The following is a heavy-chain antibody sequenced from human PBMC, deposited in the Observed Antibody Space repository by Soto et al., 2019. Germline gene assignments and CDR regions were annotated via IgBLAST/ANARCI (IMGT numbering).Heavy chain of an antibody. CDR3: ARHGAYCCGDCRVDY. Sequence: QLQLQESGPGLVKPSETLSLTCTVSGGSISSSSYYWGWIRQPPGKGLEWIGSIYYSGSTYYNPSIKSGVTISVDTSKNQFSLELSSVTAADTAVYYGARHGAYCCGDCRVDYWGQGTLVTVSS. D-gene: IGHD2-21*02. J-gene: IGHJ4*02. V-gene: IGHV4-39*01. CDR2: IYYSGST. CDR1: GGSISSSSYY.